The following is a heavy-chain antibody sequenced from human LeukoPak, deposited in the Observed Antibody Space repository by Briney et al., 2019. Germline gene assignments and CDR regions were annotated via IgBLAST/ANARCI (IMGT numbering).Heavy chain of an antibody. J-gene: IGHJ4*02. Sequence: ASVKVSCKASGYTFTSYGISWVRQAPGQGLEWMGWISAYNGNTNYAQKLQGRVTMTTDTSTSTAYMELRSLRSDDTAAYYCARGVVGQLWDTYFDYWGQGTLVTVSS. CDR1: GYTFTSYG. V-gene: IGHV1-18*01. D-gene: IGHD5-18*01. CDR3: ARGVVGQLWDTYFDY. CDR2: ISAYNGNT.